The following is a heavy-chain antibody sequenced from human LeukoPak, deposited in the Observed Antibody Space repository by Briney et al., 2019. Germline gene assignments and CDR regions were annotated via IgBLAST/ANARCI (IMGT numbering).Heavy chain of an antibody. D-gene: IGHD3-22*01. J-gene: IGHJ4*02. CDR1: GGSITSSSYY. CDR3: ARSYYDSSGYYLYDY. V-gene: IGHV4-39*07. CDR2: IYYSGST. Sequence: SETLSLTCTVSGGSITSSSYYWGWIRQPPGKGLEWIGSIYYSGSTYYNPSLKSRVTMSVDTSKNQFSLKLSSVTAADTAVYYCARSYYDSSGYYLYDYWGQGTLVTVSS.